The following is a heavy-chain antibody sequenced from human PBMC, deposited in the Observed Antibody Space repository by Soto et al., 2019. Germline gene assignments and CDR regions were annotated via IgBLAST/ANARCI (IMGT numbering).Heavy chain of an antibody. V-gene: IGHV4-38-2*01. CDR1: GYSISSGYY. CDR3: ASRASRSYYVPFDY. Sequence: KPSETLSLTCAVSGYSISSGYYWGWIRQPPGKGLEWIGGIYHSGSTYYNPSLKSRVTISVDTSKNQFSLKLSSVTAADTAVYYCASRASRSYYVPFDYWGQGTLVTVSS. CDR2: IYHSGST. D-gene: IGHD1-26*01. J-gene: IGHJ4*02.